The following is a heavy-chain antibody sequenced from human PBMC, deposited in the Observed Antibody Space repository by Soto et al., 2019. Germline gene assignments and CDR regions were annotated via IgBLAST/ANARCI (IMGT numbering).Heavy chain of an antibody. CDR1: GGSISSYY. CDR2: IYYSGST. D-gene: IGHD6-19*01. Sequence: NPSETLSLTCTVSGGSISSYYWTWIRQPPGKGLEWIGYIYYSGSTNYNPSLKSRATISVDTSKNQFSLKLNSVTAADTAVYYCARVQYSSGWYFDYWGQGTQVTVSS. CDR3: ARVQYSSGWYFDY. J-gene: IGHJ4*02. V-gene: IGHV4-59*01.